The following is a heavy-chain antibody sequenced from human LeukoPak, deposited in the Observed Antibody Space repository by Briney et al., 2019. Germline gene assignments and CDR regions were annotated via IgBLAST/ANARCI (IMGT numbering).Heavy chain of an antibody. D-gene: IGHD5-18*01. CDR3: ARDEMVTGFDY. CDR1: GFTFSDYY. V-gene: IGHV3-11*01. Sequence: GGSLRLSCAASGFTFSDYYMSWIRQAPGKGLEWVSYISSSGSTIYYADSVKGRFTIARDNAKNSLYLQMNGLRAEDTAVYYCARDEMVTGFDYWGQGTLVTVSS. J-gene: IGHJ4*02. CDR2: ISSSGSTI.